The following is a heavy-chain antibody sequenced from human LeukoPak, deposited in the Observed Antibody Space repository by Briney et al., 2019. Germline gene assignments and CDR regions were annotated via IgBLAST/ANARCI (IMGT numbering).Heavy chain of an antibody. CDR1: GFPFSGYS. CDR3: AREFEYSTSGAGY. D-gene: IGHD6-6*01. V-gene: IGHV3-21*01. Sequence: GGSLRLSCAGSGFPFSGYSMNWVRQTPGKGLEWVSSMSILSGITYYAESVKGRFTVSRDNAKNLLHLQMNRLRVEDTAIYYCAREFEYSTSGAGYWGQGTLVTVSS. J-gene: IGHJ4*02. CDR2: MSILSGIT.